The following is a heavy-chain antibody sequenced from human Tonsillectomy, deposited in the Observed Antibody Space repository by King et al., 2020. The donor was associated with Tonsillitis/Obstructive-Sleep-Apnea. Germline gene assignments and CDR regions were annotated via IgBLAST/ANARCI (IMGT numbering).Heavy chain of an antibody. J-gene: IGHJ6*03. CDR3: ARAGVPAAKDYYMDV. V-gene: IGHV3-33*01. CDR1: GFTFSSYC. Sequence: VQLVESGGGVLQPGRSLRLSCTASGFTFSSYCLHWVLQAPGKGLEWVAGIWEDGSNKYYEDSVKGRFTIPRDNSKNTLYLQMNSRRAEDTAVYYCARAGVPAAKDYYMDVWGKGTTVTVSS. D-gene: IGHD2-2*01. CDR2: IWEDGSNK.